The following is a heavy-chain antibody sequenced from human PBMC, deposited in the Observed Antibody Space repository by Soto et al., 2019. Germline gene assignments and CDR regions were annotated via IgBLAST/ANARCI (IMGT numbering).Heavy chain of an antibody. J-gene: IGHJ5*02. Sequence: SETLSLTCTVSGGSISSGDYYWSWIRQPPGKGLEWIGYIYYSGSTYYNPSLKSRVTISVDTSKNQFSLKLSSVTAADTAVYYCARATYYYDSSGYYEIWFDPWGQGTLVTVSS. CDR3: ARATYYYDSSGYYEIWFDP. D-gene: IGHD3-22*01. CDR2: IYYSGST. V-gene: IGHV4-30-4*01. CDR1: GGSISSGDYY.